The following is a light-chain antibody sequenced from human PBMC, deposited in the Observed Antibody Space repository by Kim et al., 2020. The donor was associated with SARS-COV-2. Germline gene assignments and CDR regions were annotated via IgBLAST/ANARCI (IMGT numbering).Light chain of an antibody. J-gene: IGKJ1*01. CDR3: QHYGSSPGT. CDR2: GAS. CDR1: QSVYSDY. V-gene: IGKV3-20*01. Sequence: SPWERSTLACWASQSVYSDYLGWYQQKPGQASRLLISGASNWATGIPDRFSGSGSGTDFTLTISRLEPEDFAVYFCQHYGSSPGTFGQGTKVDIK.